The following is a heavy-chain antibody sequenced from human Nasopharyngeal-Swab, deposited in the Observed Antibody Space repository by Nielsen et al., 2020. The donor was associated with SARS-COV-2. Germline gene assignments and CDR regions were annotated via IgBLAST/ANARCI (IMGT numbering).Heavy chain of an antibody. V-gene: IGHV4-59*01. D-gene: IGHD1-1*01. CDR3: AREVRRTYYYGMDV. CDR1: GGSISSYY. J-gene: IGHJ6*02. Sequence: SETLSLTCTVSGGSISSYYWSWIRQPPGKGLEWIGYIYYSGSTNYNPSLKSRVTISVDTSKNQFSLKLSSVTAADTAVYYCAREVRRTYYYGMDVWGQRTTVTVSS. CDR2: IYYSGST.